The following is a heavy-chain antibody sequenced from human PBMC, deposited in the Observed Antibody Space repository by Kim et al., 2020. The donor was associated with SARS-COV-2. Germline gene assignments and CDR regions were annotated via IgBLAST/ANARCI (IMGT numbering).Heavy chain of an antibody. CDR2: ISYDGSNK. D-gene: IGHD5-18*01. CDR3: AKAPGGGYSYGYKDPYY. V-gene: IGHV3-30*18. CDR1: GFTFSSYG. Sequence: GGSLRLSCAASGFTFSSYGMHWVRQAPGKGLEWVAVISYDGSNKYYADSVKGRFTISRDNSKNTLYLQMNSLRAEDTAVYYCAKAPGGGYSYGYKDPYY. J-gene: IGHJ6*01.